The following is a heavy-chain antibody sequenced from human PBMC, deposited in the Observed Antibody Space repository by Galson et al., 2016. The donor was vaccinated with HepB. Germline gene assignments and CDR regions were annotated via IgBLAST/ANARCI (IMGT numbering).Heavy chain of an antibody. J-gene: IGHJ4*02. CDR3: AKAADFCRSYYHFDY. Sequence: SLRLSCAASGFTFSSYAMSWVRQAPGKGLEWVSTISYSGGSTYSADSVKGRFAISRDNSKNTLYLQMKSLRAEDTAIYYCAKAADFCRSYYHFDYWGQGTLVTVSS. V-gene: IGHV3-23*01. CDR2: ISYSGGST. D-gene: IGHD3-3*01. CDR1: GFTFSSYA.